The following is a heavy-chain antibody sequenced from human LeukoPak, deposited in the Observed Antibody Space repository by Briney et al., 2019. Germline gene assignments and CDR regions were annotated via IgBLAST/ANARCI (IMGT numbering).Heavy chain of an antibody. CDR3: ATGRFLLWYPYAFAI. CDR1: GGSLSSDVYY. V-gene: IGHV4-61*02. CDR2: NFNSEST. J-gene: IGHJ3*02. Sequence: PSETLSLTCTGSGGSLSSDVYYGTWIRQPAGKGLEGIGRNFNSESTKYNPSLESPVTISLARSKNQFSLKLRSVPAADTAVYYCATGRFLLWYPYAFAIWGQGTMVTVSS. D-gene: IGHD3-3*01.